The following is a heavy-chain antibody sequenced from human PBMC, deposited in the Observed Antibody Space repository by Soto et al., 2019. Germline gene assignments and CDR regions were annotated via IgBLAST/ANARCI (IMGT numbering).Heavy chain of an antibody. V-gene: IGHV5-10-1*01. CDR2: IDPSDSYT. CDR1: GYSFTSYW. J-gene: IGHJ6*02. Sequence: EVQLVQSGAEVKKPGESLRISCKGSGYSFTSYWISWVRQMPGKGLEWMGRIDPSDSYTNYSPSFQGHITISADKSISTAYLQWSSLKSSNIVMYYFASLAIATRRGYYGMDVWGQGTTVTVSS. D-gene: IGHD2-21*01. CDR3: ASLAIATRRGYYGMDV.